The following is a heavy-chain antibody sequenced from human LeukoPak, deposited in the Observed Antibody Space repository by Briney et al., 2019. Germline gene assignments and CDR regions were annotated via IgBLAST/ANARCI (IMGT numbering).Heavy chain of an antibody. D-gene: IGHD6-19*01. V-gene: IGHV1-46*01. CDR1: GYTFTSYY. Sequence: ASVKVSCKASGYTFTSYYIHWVRQAPGQGLEWMGIINPSADSTNYAQKFQGRVTMTRDMSTSTVYMDLSSLTSEDTAVYYCARGHPSATGYSSGWYLHYWGQGTLVTVSS. CDR2: INPSADST. J-gene: IGHJ4*02. CDR3: ARGHPSATGYSSGWYLHY.